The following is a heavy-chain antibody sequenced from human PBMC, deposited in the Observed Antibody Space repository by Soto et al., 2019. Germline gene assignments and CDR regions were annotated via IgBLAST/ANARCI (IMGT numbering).Heavy chain of an antibody. Sequence: SETLSLTCTVSGGSISSSSYYWGWIRQSPGKGLEWIGSFYYSGSTYYSPSLRSRVTISGDTSRKQISLRLSSVTAADTAVYYCARISVASRYMDVWGKGTTVTGLL. J-gene: IGHJ6*03. D-gene: IGHD5-12*01. CDR3: ARISVASRYMDV. V-gene: IGHV4-39*01. CDR1: GGSISSSSYY. CDR2: FYYSGST.